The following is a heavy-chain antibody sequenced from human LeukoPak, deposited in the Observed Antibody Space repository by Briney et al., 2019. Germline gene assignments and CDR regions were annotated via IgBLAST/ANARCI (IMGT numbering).Heavy chain of an antibody. CDR3: ARLVLGFGEFDP. D-gene: IGHD3-10*01. J-gene: IGHJ5*02. CDR2: IYYSGSS. CDR1: GCSISNSSYY. Sequence: PAATLSLTCTASGCSISNSSYYWGWIRQPPGKGLEWIGIIYYSGSSYYNPSLKRRVTISVDTSKSQVPLNLSSVAATDTALYYCARLVLGFGEFDPWGQGTLVTVSS. V-gene: IGHV4-39*06.